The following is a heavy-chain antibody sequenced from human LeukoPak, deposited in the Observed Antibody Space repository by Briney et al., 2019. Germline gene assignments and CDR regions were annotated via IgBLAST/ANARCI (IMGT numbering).Heavy chain of an antibody. CDR1: GFTFSSYA. CDR3: ARGAATGPTLGLDY. Sequence: GGSLRLSCAASGFTFSSYAMTWVRQAPGKGLEWVSVIYTGGSPYYADSVKGRFAISRDISKNTVYLQMYSLRAEDTAVYYCARGAATGPTLGLDYRGQGTLVTVSS. V-gene: IGHV3-53*01. D-gene: IGHD6-13*01. J-gene: IGHJ4*02. CDR2: IYTGGSP.